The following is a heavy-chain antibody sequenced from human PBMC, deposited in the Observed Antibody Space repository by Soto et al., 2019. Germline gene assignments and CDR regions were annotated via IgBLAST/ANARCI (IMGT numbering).Heavy chain of an antibody. CDR1: GGTFSSYA. J-gene: IGHJ6*02. CDR2: IIPIFGTA. D-gene: IGHD5-12*01. Sequence: SVKVSCKASGGTFSSYAISWVRQAPGQGLEWMGGIIPIFGTAIYAQKFQGRVTITADESTSTAYMELSSLRSEDTAVYYCARGEYSGYGPYYYYGMDVWSQGTTVTVSS. V-gene: IGHV1-69*13. CDR3: ARGEYSGYGPYYYYGMDV.